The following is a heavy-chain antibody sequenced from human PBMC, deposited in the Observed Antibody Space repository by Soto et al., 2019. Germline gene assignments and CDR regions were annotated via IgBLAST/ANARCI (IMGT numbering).Heavy chain of an antibody. CDR2: INIDGSTT. V-gene: IGHV3-74*01. Sequence: EVQLVESGGVSVQPGGSLRLSCAASGFSLSNYWMHWVRQAPGKGLVWVSRINIDGSTTTYADSVKGRFTISRDNAKNTLYLQMNSLRDEDTVVYYCVRIRRGDGYTFGYWGQGTLVTVSS. J-gene: IGHJ4*02. CDR1: GFSLSNYW. D-gene: IGHD5-12*01. CDR3: VRIRRGDGYTFGY.